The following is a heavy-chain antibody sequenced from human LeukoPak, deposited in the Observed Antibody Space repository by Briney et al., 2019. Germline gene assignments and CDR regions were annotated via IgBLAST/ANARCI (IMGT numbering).Heavy chain of an antibody. CDR1: GFTFDDYG. J-gene: IGHJ4*02. CDR3: ARPNSSSWYSSFDY. V-gene: IGHV3-20*04. CDR2: INWNGGST. D-gene: IGHD6-13*01. Sequence: GGSLRLSCAASGFTFDDYGMGWVRQAPGKGLEWVSGINWNGGSTGYADSVKGRFTISRDNAKNSLYLQMNSLRAEDTALYYCARPNSSSWYSSFDYWGQGTLVTVSS.